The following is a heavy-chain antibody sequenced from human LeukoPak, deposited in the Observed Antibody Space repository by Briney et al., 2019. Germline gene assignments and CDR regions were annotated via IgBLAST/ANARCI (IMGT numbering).Heavy chain of an antibody. J-gene: IGHJ4*02. CDR3: ARATSYGDYDEY. V-gene: IGHV4-59*08. Sequence: SETLSLTCTVSGGSISSSYWSCIRQPPGKGLEWIGYIDYSGNTNYNPSLKSRVTISVERSKNQFSLKLSSVTAADTAVYYCARATSYGDYDEYWGRGTLVTVSS. D-gene: IGHD4-17*01. CDR2: IDYSGNT. CDR1: GGSISSSY.